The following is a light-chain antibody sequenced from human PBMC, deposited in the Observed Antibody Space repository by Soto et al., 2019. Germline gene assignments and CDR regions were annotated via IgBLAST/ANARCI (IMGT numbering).Light chain of an antibody. Sequence: DIQMTQSPSTLSASVGDRVTITCRASQSINSGWAWYQQKPGKAPRLLIYDASSLESGVPSRFSGSRSGTEFTLTISSLQPDDFATYYCQQFYDYPLTFGGGTKVDIK. J-gene: IGKJ4*01. V-gene: IGKV1-5*01. CDR3: QQFYDYPLT. CDR2: DAS. CDR1: QSINSG.